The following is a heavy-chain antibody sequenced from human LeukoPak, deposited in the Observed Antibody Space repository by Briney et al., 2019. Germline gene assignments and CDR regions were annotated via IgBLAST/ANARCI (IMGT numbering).Heavy chain of an antibody. CDR1: GFTFSEYG. Sequence: GGSLRLSCAASGFTFSEYGMSWVRQAPGRGREWCLVISFCGAITYYADSVKGRFTISRDNSKNTVYLQMNSLRAEDTAVYYCAKGGSYRSQPYFDYWGQGTPVTVSS. V-gene: IGHV3-23*01. CDR2: ISFCGAIT. D-gene: IGHD3-16*02. CDR3: AKGGSYRSQPYFDY. J-gene: IGHJ4*02.